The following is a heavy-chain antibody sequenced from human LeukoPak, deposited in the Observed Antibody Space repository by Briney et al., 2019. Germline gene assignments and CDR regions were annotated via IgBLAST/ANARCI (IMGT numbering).Heavy chain of an antibody. J-gene: IGHJ4*02. Sequence: SETLSLTCTVSVGSISSSSYYWGWIRQPPGKGLEWIGSIYYSGSTYYNPSLKSRVTISVDTSKNQFSLKLSSVTAADTAVYYCASAAQTLGYCSGGSCYSSRPFDYWGQGTLVTVSS. V-gene: IGHV4-39*01. CDR1: VGSISSSSYY. D-gene: IGHD2-15*01. CDR3: ASAAQTLGYCSGGSCYSSRPFDY. CDR2: IYYSGST.